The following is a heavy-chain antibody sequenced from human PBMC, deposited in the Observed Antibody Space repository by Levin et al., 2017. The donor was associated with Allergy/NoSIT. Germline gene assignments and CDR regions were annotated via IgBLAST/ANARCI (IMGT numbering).Heavy chain of an antibody. V-gene: IGHV3-21*01. CDR2: ISSSSSYI. J-gene: IGHJ4*02. D-gene: IGHD3-22*01. CDR1: GFTFSSYS. CDR3: ARGSGSGYYGFDY. Sequence: GESLKISCAASGFTFSSYSMNWVRQAPGKGLEWVSSISSSSSYIYYADSVKGRFTISRDNAKNSLYLQMNSLRAEDTAVYYCARGSGSGYYGFDYWGQGTLVTVSS.